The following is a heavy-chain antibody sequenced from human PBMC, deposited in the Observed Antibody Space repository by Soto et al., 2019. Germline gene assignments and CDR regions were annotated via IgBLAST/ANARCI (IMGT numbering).Heavy chain of an antibody. Sequence: QVQLVESGGGVVQPGRSLRLSCAASGFTFSSYGMHWVRQAPGKGLEWVAVIWYDGSKKYYADSVKGRFTISRDNSKNTLYLKMNSLRAEDTAVYYCARQSKVPAAAPYCYYGMDVWGQGTTVTVAS. CDR3: ARQSKVPAAAPYCYYGMDV. D-gene: IGHD2-2*01. CDR1: GFTFSSYG. CDR2: IWYDGSKK. V-gene: IGHV3-33*01. J-gene: IGHJ6*02.